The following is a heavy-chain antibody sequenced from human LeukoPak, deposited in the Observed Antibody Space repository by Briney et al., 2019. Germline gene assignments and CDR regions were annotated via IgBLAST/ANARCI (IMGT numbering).Heavy chain of an antibody. J-gene: IGHJ4*02. CDR1: GYTFTIYA. V-gene: IGHV7-4-1*02. CDR2: INTNTGNP. CDR3: ARDSGIAVAGLDY. Sequence: AGVTVSFKASGYTFTIYAMNGVGQAPGQGVEGMGWINTNTGNPTYAQGFTGRFVFSLDTSVSTAYLQISSLKAEDTAVYYCARDSGIAVAGLDYWGQGTLVTVSS. D-gene: IGHD6-19*01.